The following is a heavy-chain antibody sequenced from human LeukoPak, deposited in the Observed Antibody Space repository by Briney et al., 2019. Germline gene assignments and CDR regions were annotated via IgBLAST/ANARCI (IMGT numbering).Heavy chain of an antibody. CDR3: AKNRGSMTTVKPLDY. Sequence: GGSLRLSCAASGFTFSSYGMHWVRQAPGKGLEWVAVISYDGSNKYYADSVKGRFTISRDNSKNTLYLQMNSLRAEDTAVYYCAKNRGSMTTVKPLDYWGQGTLVTVSS. CDR1: GFTFSSYG. J-gene: IGHJ4*02. CDR2: ISYDGSNK. D-gene: IGHD4-11*01. V-gene: IGHV3-30*18.